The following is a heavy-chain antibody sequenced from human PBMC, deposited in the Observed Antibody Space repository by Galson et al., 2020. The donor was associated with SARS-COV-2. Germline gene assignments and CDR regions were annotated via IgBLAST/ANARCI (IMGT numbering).Heavy chain of an antibody. J-gene: IGHJ4*02. CDR1: GDSVSSNSVA. Sequence: SQTLSLTCAISGDSVSSNSVAWNWIRQSPSRGLEWLGRTYYRSKWLNDYEVSVRSRLTINPDTSKNQFSLQLNSVTPEDTAVYYCARRGGTVAFDYWGQGTLVTVPS. V-gene: IGHV6-1*01. CDR2: TYYRSKWLN. D-gene: IGHD2-15*01. CDR3: ARRGGTVAFDY.